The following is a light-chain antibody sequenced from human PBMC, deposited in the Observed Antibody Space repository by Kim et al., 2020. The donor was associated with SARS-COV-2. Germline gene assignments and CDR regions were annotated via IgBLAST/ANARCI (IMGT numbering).Light chain of an antibody. J-gene: IGKJ1*01. CDR3: QQYDTWPRT. V-gene: IGKV3-15*01. CDR2: AAS. Sequence: VSPGETVTLSCRASQSAGSNVAWYQHKPGQAPRLLIYAASARETVIPARFSGSGLWTEFTLTISNLLSEDFATYYCQQYDTWPRTFGQGTKVDIK. CDR1: QSAGSN.